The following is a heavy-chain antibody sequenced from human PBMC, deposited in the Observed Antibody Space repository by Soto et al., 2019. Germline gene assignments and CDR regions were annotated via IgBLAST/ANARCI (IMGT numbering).Heavy chain of an antibody. CDR2: ISGSGSAT. D-gene: IGHD1-7*01. CDR3: AKDIKGTGTNVIYDS. J-gene: IGHJ4*02. V-gene: IGHV3-23*01. Sequence: EVQLLESGGSLVQPGGSLRLSCAASGFSFSTYAMGWVRQAPGKWLEWVSAISGSGSATYYADPVKGRFTISSDNYKDTLYLQMNRLRAGDTAVYYCAKDIKGTGTNVIYDSWGQGSLVTVSS. CDR1: GFSFSTYA.